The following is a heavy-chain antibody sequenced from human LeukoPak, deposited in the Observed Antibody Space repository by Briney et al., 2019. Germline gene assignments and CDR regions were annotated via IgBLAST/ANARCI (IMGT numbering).Heavy chain of an antibody. D-gene: IGHD6-19*01. J-gene: IGHJ4*02. CDR3: AKEGNSGWVPKY. Sequence: ASVTVSCKASGYTFTSYYIHWVRQAPGQGREGMGMINPSGATTTHAQNFQGRVTMTRDTSTRTAYMELSSLRSEDTAVYYCAKEGNSGWVPKYWGQGTLVTVSS. CDR2: INPSGATT. CDR1: GYTFTSYY. V-gene: IGHV1-46*01.